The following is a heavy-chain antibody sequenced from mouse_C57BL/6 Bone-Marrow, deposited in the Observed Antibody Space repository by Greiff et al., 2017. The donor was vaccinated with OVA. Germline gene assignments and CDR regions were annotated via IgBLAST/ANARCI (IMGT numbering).Heavy chain of an antibody. CDR1: GYTFTSYC. V-gene: IGHV1-81*01. CDR3: ARGGYSELFAN. J-gene: IGHJ2*01. Sequence: VQLQQSGAELARPGASVKLSCKASGYTFTSYCISWVKQRPGQGLEWIGEIYPRSGNTYYNEKFKGKATLTADKSSSTAYMELRSLTSEDSAVYYCARGGYSELFANWGQGPTLTVSA. CDR2: IYPRSGNT.